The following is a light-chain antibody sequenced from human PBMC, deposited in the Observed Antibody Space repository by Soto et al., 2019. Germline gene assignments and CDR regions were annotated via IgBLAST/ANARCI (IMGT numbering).Light chain of an antibody. Sequence: EMVLTQSPATLSLSPGERATLSCRASQSVGIFLAWYQQTPGQAPRLLIYDASDRSTGTPARFSVSGSGTGFTSTISSLEPEDFAVYYGQQRGNWPLYTFGQGTKVE. CDR3: QQRGNWPLYT. CDR2: DAS. CDR1: QSVGIF. V-gene: IGKV3-11*01. J-gene: IGKJ2*01.